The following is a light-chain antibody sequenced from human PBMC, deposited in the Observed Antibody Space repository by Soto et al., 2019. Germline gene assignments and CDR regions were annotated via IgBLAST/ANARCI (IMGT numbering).Light chain of an antibody. CDR1: HSVSCY. CDR3: QQRSNWIT. J-gene: IGKJ5*01. CDR2: DAS. V-gene: IGKV3-11*01. Sequence: EVVLTQSPATLSVSPGDRATLSCRASHSVSCYLAWYQQKPGQAPRLLIYDASNRATGIPGRFSGSGSGTDFTLTISSLEPEDFAVYCCQQRSNWITFGQGTRLEIK.